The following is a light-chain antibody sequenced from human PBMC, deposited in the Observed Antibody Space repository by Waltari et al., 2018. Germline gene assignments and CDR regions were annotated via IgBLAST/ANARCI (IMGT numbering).Light chain of an antibody. V-gene: IGKV1-39*01. CDR2: TAS. CDR3: QQTYTTPYT. J-gene: IGKJ2*01. CDR1: QYISDY. Sequence: DIQMSRSPSSLSASVGDRVTITCRASQYISDYLHWYQQKPGKAPQLLIYTASTLQSGVPSRFSGSGSGSDFTLTISSLQPEDFATYCCQQTYTTPYTFGQGTRLEIK.